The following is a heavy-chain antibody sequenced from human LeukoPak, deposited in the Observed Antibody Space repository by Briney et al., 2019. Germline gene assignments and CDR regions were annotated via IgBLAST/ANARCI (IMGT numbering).Heavy chain of an antibody. CDR3: ARYREGYNYVPHALDM. CDR1: GASVGSSDYF. Sequence: SETLSLTCIVSGASVGSSDYFWNWIRQPAGKGLEWIGRIYASGYTQYNPSLKSRVTMSLDRFKNQFSLNMNSVTAADSAVYFCARYREGYNYVPHALDMWGQGTVVSAS. CDR2: IYASGYT. J-gene: IGHJ3*02. V-gene: IGHV4-61*02. D-gene: IGHD5-24*01.